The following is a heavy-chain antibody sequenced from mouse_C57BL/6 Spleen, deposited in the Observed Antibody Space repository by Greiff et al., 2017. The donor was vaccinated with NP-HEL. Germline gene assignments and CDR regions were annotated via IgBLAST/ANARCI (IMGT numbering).Heavy chain of an antibody. J-gene: IGHJ3*01. CDR3: ARFFIYDGYYGGFAY. CDR2: IHPNSGST. Sequence: QVQLQQPGAELVKPGASVKLSCKASGYTFTSYWMHWVKQRPGQGLEWIGMIHPNSGSTNYNEKFKSKATLTVDKSSSTAYMQLSSLTSEDSAVYYCARFFIYDGYYGGFAYWGQGTLVTVAA. D-gene: IGHD2-3*01. V-gene: IGHV1-64*01. CDR1: GYTFTSYW.